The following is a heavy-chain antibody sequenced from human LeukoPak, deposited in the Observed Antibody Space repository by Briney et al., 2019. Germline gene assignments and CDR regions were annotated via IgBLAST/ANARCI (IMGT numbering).Heavy chain of an antibody. J-gene: IGHJ5*02. CDR3: ARTKNLYPGWFDP. D-gene: IGHD1-14*01. CDR1: GYTFTGYY. CDR2: ITPHNGGT. V-gene: IGHV1-2*02. Sequence: GASVKVSCKASGYTFTGYYIHWVRQAPGQGLEWMGWITPHNGGTNYAQKFQGGVTMTRDTSISTAYMELNRLRSDDTAVYYCARTKNLYPGWFDPWGQGTLVTVSS.